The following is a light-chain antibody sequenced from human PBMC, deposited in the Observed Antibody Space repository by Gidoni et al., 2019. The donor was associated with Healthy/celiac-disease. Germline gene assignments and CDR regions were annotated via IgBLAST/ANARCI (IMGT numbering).Light chain of an antibody. J-gene: IGKJ1*01. CDR2: LGS. CDR3: MQALQTPT. CDR1: QSLLHSNGYNY. V-gene: IGKV2-28*01. Sequence: DIVLTQSPLSLPFTPGEPASISCRSSQSLLHSNGYNYLDWYLQKPGQSPQLLIYLGSHRASGVPDSFSGSGSGTDFTLKISRVEAEDVGVYYCMQALQTPTFGQGTKVEIK.